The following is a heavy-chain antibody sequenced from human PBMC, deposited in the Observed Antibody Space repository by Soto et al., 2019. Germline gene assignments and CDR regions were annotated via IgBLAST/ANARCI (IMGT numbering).Heavy chain of an antibody. CDR2: IYYSGST. CDR1: GGSISSYY. CDR3: ARHTPAISISDH. Sequence: SETLFLTCTVSGGSISSYYWGWIRQPPGKGLELIGSIYYSGSTYYNPSLKSRVTISVDTSKNQFSLKLSSVTAADTAVYYCARHTPAISISDHWGQGTLVTVSS. J-gene: IGHJ4*02. D-gene: IGHD2-15*01. V-gene: IGHV4-39*01.